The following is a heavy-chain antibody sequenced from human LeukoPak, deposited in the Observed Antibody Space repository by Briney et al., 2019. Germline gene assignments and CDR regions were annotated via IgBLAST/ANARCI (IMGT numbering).Heavy chain of an antibody. CDR3: ARTGAHGAFDI. CDR1: GFTFNSYE. Sequence: TGGSLRLSCAASGFTFNSYEMNWVRQAPGRGLEWISYISGSGSLIYYADSVKGRFTISRDNAKNSLYLQMNSLRAEDTAVYYCARTGAHGAFDIWGQGTMVTVSS. D-gene: IGHD1-14*01. V-gene: IGHV3-48*03. CDR2: ISGSGSLI. J-gene: IGHJ3*02.